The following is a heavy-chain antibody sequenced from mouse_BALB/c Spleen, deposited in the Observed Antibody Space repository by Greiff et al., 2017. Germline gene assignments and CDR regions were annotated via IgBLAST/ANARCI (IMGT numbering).Heavy chain of an antibody. Sequence: EVKLMESGGGLVKPGGSLKLSCAASGFTFSSYTMSWVRQTPEKRLEWVATISSGGSYTYYPDSVKGRFTISRDNAKNTLYLQMSSLKSEDTAMYYCTETARATSFAYWGQGTLVTVSA. CDR2: ISSGGSYT. J-gene: IGHJ3*01. CDR3: TETARATSFAY. V-gene: IGHV5-6-4*01. D-gene: IGHD3-2*01. CDR1: GFTFSSYT.